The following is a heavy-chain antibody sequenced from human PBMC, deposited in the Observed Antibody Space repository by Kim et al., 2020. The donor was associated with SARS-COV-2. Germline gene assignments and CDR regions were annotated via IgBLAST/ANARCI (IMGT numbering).Heavy chain of an antibody. CDR3: AKVPVGATTGFYFDY. J-gene: IGHJ4*02. Sequence: AGAVKGLFTISRDKSKNTLHLQMNSLRAEDTAVYYCAKVPVGATTGFYFDYWGQGALVTVSS. D-gene: IGHD1-26*01. V-gene: IGHV3-23*01.